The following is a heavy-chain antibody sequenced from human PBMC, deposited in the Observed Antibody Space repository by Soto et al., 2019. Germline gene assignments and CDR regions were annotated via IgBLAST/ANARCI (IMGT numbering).Heavy chain of an antibody. CDR1: GGSISSGGYS. D-gene: IGHD6-13*01. CDR3: ARGEIAAAVAFDI. Sequence: SETLSLTCAVSGGSISSGGYSWSWIRQPPGKGLEWIGYIYHSGSTYYNPSLKSRVTISVDRSKNQFSLKLSSVTAADTAVYYCARGEIAAAVAFDIWGQGTMVTVSS. CDR2: IYHSGST. V-gene: IGHV4-30-2*01. J-gene: IGHJ3*02.